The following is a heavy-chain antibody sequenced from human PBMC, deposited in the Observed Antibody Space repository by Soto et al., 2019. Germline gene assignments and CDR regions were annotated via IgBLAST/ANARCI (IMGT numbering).Heavy chain of an antibody. D-gene: IGHD3-22*01. CDR1: GGTFSSYA. CDR3: ARWYYYDSSGYPGGYYFDY. CDR2: VIPIFGTA. V-gene: IGHV1-69*01. Sequence: QVQLVQSGAEVKKPGSSVKVSCKASGGTFSSYAISWVRQAPGQGLEWMGGVIPIFGTANYAQKFQGRVTITADESTSTAYMELSSLRSEDTAVYYCARWYYYDSSGYPGGYYFDYWGQGTLVTVS. J-gene: IGHJ4*02.